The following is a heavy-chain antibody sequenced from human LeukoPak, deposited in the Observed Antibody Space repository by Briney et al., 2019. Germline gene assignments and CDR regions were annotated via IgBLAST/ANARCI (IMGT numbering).Heavy chain of an antibody. CDR3: ARNSWELPDY. Sequence: ASVKVSCKASGYTFTGYYMHWVRQAPGQGFEWMGRFNLNSGDTNYAQKVQGRVTMTRDTSISTAYMELSRLRSDDTAVYYCARNSWELPDYWGQGTLVTVSS. V-gene: IGHV1-2*06. CDR2: FNLNSGDT. CDR1: GYTFTGYY. D-gene: IGHD1-26*01. J-gene: IGHJ4*02.